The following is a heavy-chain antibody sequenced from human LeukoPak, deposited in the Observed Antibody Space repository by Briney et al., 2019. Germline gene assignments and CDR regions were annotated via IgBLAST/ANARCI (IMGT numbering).Heavy chain of an antibody. V-gene: IGHV3-74*01. CDR3: ARDQGSFDY. CDR2: IHSDGIGT. J-gene: IGHJ4*02. Sequence: GGSLTLSCPASGCTFSSYWMHWIRQAPGKGLVWVSRIHSDGIGTSYADSVRGRFTISRDNAKNTVYLQMNSLRAEDTAVYYCARDQGSFDYWGQGTLVTVSS. CDR1: GCTFSSYW.